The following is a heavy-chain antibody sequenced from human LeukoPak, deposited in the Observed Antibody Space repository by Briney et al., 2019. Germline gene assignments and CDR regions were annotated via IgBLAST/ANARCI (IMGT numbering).Heavy chain of an antibody. CDR3: ARQASGSYQVFDY. Sequence: GGSLRLSCAASGFTFSSYNMNWVRQAPGKGLEWVSYISSSSSTIHYADSVKGRFTISRDNAKNSLYLQMNSLRAEDTAVYYCARQASGSYQVFDYWGQGTLVTVSS. CDR1: GFTFSSYN. J-gene: IGHJ4*02. V-gene: IGHV3-48*01. D-gene: IGHD1-26*01. CDR2: ISSSSSTI.